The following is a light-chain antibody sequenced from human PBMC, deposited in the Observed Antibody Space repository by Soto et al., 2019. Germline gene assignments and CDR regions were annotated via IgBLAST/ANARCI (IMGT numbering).Light chain of an antibody. CDR2: GAS. V-gene: IGKV3-15*01. CDR3: QQYNNWPPLFT. CDR1: QSINSN. J-gene: IGKJ3*01. Sequence: EIVMTQSPATLSVSPGERATLSCRASQSINSNLTWYQQKPGQPPRLLIYGASTRATGIPARFSGSGSGTEFTLTISSLQSEDFAVYYCQQYNNWPPLFTFGPGTKVDIK.